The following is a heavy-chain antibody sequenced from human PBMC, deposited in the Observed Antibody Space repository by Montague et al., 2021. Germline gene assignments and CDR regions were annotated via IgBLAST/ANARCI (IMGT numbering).Heavy chain of an antibody. J-gene: IGHJ4*02. Sequence: SETLSLTCTVSGGSIGSSSYYWGWICQPPGKGLEWIGEIHHSGITYYNPSLNSRLTISLDTSKNQFSLKLNSVTAADTAVYFCARRSRLKSPVDYWGQGTLVTVSS. CDR3: ARRSRLKSPVDY. CDR2: IHHSGIT. CDR1: GGSIGSSSYY. V-gene: IGHV4-39*07.